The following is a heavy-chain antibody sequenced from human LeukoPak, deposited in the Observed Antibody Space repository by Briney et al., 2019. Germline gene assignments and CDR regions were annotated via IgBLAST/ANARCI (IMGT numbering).Heavy chain of an antibody. J-gene: IGHJ4*02. CDR1: GDSISRYY. D-gene: IGHD3-22*01. Sequence: PSETLSLTCTVSGDSISRYYWSWIRQPPGKGLEWIGYIYYTGSTNYNPSFKSRVTISVDTSKNQFSLKLSSVTAADTAVYYCATWGYDSSGYYYLYYWGQGTLVTVSS. CDR3: ATWGYDSSGYYYLYY. V-gene: IGHV4-59*08. CDR2: IYYTGST.